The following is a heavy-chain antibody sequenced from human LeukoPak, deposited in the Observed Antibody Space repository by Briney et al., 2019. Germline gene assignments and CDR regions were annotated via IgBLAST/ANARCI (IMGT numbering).Heavy chain of an antibody. J-gene: IGHJ4*02. CDR1: GFTFSSYG. CDR2: ISYDGGNK. D-gene: IGHD6-13*01. V-gene: IGHV3-30*18. CDR3: AKDQSGIAAAGFYVSCDY. Sequence: QPGGSLRPSCAASGFTFSSYGMHWVRQAPGKGLEWVAVISYDGGNKYYADSVKGRFTISRDNSKNTLYLQMNSLRAEDTAVYYCAKDQSGIAAAGFYVSCDYWGQGTLVTVSS.